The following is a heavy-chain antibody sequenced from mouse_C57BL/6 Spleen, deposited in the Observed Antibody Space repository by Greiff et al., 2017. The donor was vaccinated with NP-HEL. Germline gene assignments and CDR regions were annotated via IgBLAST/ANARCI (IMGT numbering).Heavy chain of an antibody. V-gene: IGHV1-64*01. CDR2: IHPNSGST. Sequence: VQLQQPGAELVKPGASVKLSCKASGYTFTSYWMHWVKQRPGQGLEWIGMIHPNSGSTNYNEKFKSKATLTVDKSSSTAYMQLSSLTSEDSAVYYCATYDYDEGNYAMDYWGQGTSVTVSS. D-gene: IGHD2-4*01. CDR1: GYTFTSYW. CDR3: ATYDYDEGNYAMDY. J-gene: IGHJ4*01.